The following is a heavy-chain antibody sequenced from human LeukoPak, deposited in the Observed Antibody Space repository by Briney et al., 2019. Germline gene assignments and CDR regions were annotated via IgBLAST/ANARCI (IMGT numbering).Heavy chain of an antibody. CDR1: GGSISSGGYY. V-gene: IGHV4-31*03. D-gene: IGHD3-22*01. CDR3: ARCYYASSRHYYFDY. J-gene: IGHJ4*02. CDR2: IYYSGST. Sequence: MSSETLSLTCTVSGGSISSGGYYWSWIRQHPGKGLEWIGYIYYSGSTYYNPSLKSRFTISVDTSKNQFSLKLSSVTAADTAVYYCARCYYASSRHYYFDYWGQGTLVTVSS.